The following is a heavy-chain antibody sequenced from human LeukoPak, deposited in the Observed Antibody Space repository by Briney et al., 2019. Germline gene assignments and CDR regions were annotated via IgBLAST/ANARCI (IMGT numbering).Heavy chain of an antibody. Sequence: RPGGSLRLSCAASGFTFSSYSMNWVRQAPGKGLEWVSSISSSSSYTYYADSVKGRFTISRDNAKNSLYLQMNSLRAEDTAVYYCAGSYDSSGYQYWGQGTLVTVSS. CDR2: ISSSSSYT. D-gene: IGHD3-22*01. J-gene: IGHJ4*02. CDR3: AGSYDSSGYQY. V-gene: IGHV3-21*01. CDR1: GFTFSSYS.